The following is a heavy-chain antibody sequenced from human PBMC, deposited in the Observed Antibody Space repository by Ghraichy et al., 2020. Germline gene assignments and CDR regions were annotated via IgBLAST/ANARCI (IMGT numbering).Heavy chain of an antibody. CDR3: ARDVSGCSGGSCYSEVQH. CDR1: GYTFTSYY. V-gene: IGHV1-46*01. D-gene: IGHD2-15*01. Sequence: ASVNVSCKASGYTFTSYYMHWVRQAPGQGLEWMGIINPSGGSTSYAQKFQGRVTMTRDTSTSTVYMELSSLRSEDTAVYYCARDVSGCSGGSCYSEVQHWGQGTLVTVSS. CDR2: INPSGGST. J-gene: IGHJ1*01.